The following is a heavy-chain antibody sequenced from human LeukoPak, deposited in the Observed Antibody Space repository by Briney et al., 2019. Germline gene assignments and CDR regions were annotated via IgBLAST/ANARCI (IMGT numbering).Heavy chain of an antibody. CDR2: INHRGST. CDR3: ARGAPQDIVVVPAAPSFDY. J-gene: IGHJ4*02. Sequence: SETLSLTCAVYGGSFSGYYWSWIRQPPGKGLEWIGEINHRGSTNYNPSLKSRVTISVNTSKNQFSLKLSSVTAADTAVYYCARGAPQDIVVVPAAPSFDYWGQGTLVTVSS. CDR1: GGSFSGYY. V-gene: IGHV4-34*01. D-gene: IGHD2-2*01.